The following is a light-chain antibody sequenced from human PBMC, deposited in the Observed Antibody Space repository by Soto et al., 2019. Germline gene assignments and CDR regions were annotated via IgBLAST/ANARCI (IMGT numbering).Light chain of an antibody. Sequence: EVVLTQSPGTVSLSPGERATLSCRASQSVTSNYLAWYQQKPGQAPRLLIYAASRATGIPDRFSGSGSGTDFTLSISRLEPEDFAVYYCHQYGSSITWTFGQGTKVEIK. CDR3: HQYGSSITWT. CDR1: QSVTSNY. J-gene: IGKJ1*01. CDR2: AAS. V-gene: IGKV3-20*01.